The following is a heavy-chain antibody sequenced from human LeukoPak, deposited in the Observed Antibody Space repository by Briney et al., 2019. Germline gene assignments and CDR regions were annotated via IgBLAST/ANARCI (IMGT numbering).Heavy chain of an antibody. D-gene: IGHD3-16*02. Sequence: SETLSLTCTVSGGSISSSSYYWGWIRQPPGKGLEWIGSIYYSGSTYYDPSPKSRATISVDTSKNQFSLKLSSVTAADTAVYYCARETPPSNPYFTFGGVIGIDYWGQGTLVTVSS. CDR3: ARETPPSNPYFTFGGVIGIDY. J-gene: IGHJ4*02. CDR2: IYYSGST. V-gene: IGHV4-39*07. CDR1: GGSISSSSYY.